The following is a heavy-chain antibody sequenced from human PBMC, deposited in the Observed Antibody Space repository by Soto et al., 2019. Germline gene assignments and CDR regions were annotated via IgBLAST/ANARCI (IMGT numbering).Heavy chain of an antibody. Sequence: GASVKVSCKVSGYTLTELSMHWVRQAPGKGLEWMGGFDPEDGETIYAQKFQGRVTMTEDTSTDTAYMELSSLRSEDTAVYYCATVTQTYYYDSSGYSIFDYWGQGTLVTVS. CDR3: ATVTQTYYYDSSGYSIFDY. CDR2: FDPEDGET. D-gene: IGHD3-22*01. J-gene: IGHJ4*02. CDR1: GYTLTELS. V-gene: IGHV1-24*01.